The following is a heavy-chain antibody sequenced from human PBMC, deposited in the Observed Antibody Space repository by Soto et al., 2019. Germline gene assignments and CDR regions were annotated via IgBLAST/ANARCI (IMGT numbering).Heavy chain of an antibody. CDR3: AKVFWSRTGTGPFDY. V-gene: IGHV3-23*01. CDR1: GFTPSSYG. Sequence: GVLRLSCAASGFTPSSYGMSWVRQAPGKGLDWVSGFNGKGDTYYADSVKGRFTISRDNSGNTIYLQMHSLRVEDTAIYYCAKVFWSRTGTGPFDYWGQGTLVTVSS. D-gene: IGHD1-1*01. J-gene: IGHJ4*02. CDR2: FNGKGDT.